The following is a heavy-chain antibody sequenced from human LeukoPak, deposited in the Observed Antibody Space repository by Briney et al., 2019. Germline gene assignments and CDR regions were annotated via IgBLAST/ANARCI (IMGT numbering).Heavy chain of an antibody. CDR3: ARVLERHFDY. D-gene: IGHD1-1*01. CDR2: INPNSGGT. CDR1: GYTFTGYY. V-gene: IGHV1-2*02. Sequence: GASVKVSCKASGYTFTGYYIRWVRQAPGQGLEWMGWINPNSGGTNYARKFQGTVTLTRDTSISTAYMELSRLRSDATAVYYCARVLERHFDYWGQGTLVTVSS. J-gene: IGHJ4*02.